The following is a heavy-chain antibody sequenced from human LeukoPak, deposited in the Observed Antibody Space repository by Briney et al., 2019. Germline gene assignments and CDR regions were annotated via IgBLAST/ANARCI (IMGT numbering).Heavy chain of an antibody. D-gene: IGHD3-10*01. CDR1: GGSISSGSYY. V-gene: IGHV4-61*02. J-gene: IGHJ5*02. Sequence: SETLSLTCTVSGGSISSGSYYWSWIRQPAGKGLEWIGRIYTSGSTNYNPSLKSRVPISVDTSKNQFSLKLRSVTAAAPAAYFCAREVEGFGEILWRWFDPWGQGTLVTVSS. CDR3: AREVEGFGEILWRWFDP. CDR2: IYTSGST.